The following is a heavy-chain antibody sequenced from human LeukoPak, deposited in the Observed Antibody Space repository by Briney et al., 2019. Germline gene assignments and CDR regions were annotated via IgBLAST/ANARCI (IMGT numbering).Heavy chain of an antibody. CDR3: ARDLRFSSDNFDY. Sequence: PGGSLRLSCAASGFTFSSYWMSWVRQAPGKGLEWVANIKQDGSEKYYVDSVKGRFTISRDNAKNSLYLQMNSLRAEDTAVYYCARDLRFSSDNFDYWGQGTLVTVSS. V-gene: IGHV3-7*01. D-gene: IGHD3-3*01. CDR1: GFTFSSYW. CDR2: IKQDGSEK. J-gene: IGHJ4*02.